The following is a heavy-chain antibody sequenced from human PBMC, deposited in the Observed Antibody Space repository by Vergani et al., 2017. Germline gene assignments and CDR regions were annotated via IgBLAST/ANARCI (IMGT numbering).Heavy chain of an antibody. D-gene: IGHD3-3*01. CDR1: GFTFSSYA. J-gene: IGHJ5*02. CDR2: ISSSGSTI. CDR3: ARNNYDFWSPPGWFDP. Sequence: EVQLVESGGGLVQPGGSLRLSCAASGFTFSSYAMHWVRQAPGKGLEWVSYISSSGSTIYYADSVKGRFTISRDNAKNSLYLQMNSLRAEDTAVYYCARNNYDFWSPPGWFDPWGQGTLVTVSS. V-gene: IGHV3-48*03.